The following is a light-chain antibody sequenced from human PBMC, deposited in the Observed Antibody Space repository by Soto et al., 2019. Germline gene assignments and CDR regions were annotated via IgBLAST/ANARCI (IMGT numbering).Light chain of an antibody. V-gene: IGLV2-14*01. CDR1: SGDIGGYDY. CDR3: CSYTRTSTHYF. J-gene: IGLJ1*01. CDR2: EVR. Sequence: QTVLTQAASVSGSPGQSITISCTGTSGDIGGYDYVSWYPQRPGKAPKLMIYEVRYRPSAVSNRFSGSKSGNTASLTISGLQAEDEADYCCCSYTRTSTHYFFGSGTKVTVL.